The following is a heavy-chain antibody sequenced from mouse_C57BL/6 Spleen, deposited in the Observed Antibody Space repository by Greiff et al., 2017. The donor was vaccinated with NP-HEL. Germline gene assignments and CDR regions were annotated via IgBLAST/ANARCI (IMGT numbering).Heavy chain of an antibody. D-gene: IGHD2-2*01. CDR2: INYDGSST. J-gene: IGHJ4*01. CDR3: ARDWDGYDGYAMDY. V-gene: IGHV5-16*01. Sequence: EVHLVESEGGLVQPGSSMKLSCTASGFTFSDYYMAWVRQVPEKGLEWVANINYDGSSTYYLDSLKSRFIISRDNAKNILYLQMSSLKSEDTATYYCARDWDGYDGYAMDYWGQGTSVTVSS. CDR1: GFTFSDYY.